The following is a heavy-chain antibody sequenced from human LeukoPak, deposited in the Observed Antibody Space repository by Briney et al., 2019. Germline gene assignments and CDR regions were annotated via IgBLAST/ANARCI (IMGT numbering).Heavy chain of an antibody. V-gene: IGHV1-69*04. D-gene: IGHD6-13*01. CDR3: ARPQQQLGGGLYYYYGMDV. CDR1: GGTFSSYA. CDR2: IIPILGIA. J-gene: IGHJ6*02. Sequence: ASVKVSCKASGGTFSSYAISWVRQAPGQGLEWMGRIIPILGIANYAQKFQGRVTITADKSTSTAYMELSSLRSEDTAVYYCARPQQQLGGGLYYYYGMDVWGQGTTVTVSS.